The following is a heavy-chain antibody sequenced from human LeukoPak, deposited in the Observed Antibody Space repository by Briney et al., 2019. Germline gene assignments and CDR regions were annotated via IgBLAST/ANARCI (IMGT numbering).Heavy chain of an antibody. CDR3: ARLIPQKWELPGKWFDP. Sequence: ASVKVSCKASGYTFTSYYMHWVRHAPAPGLELMGIINPSGGSTSYAQKFQGRVTMTTDTSTSTASMELRSLRSDDTAVYYCARLIPQKWELPGKWFDPWGQGTLVTVSS. J-gene: IGHJ5*02. V-gene: IGHV1-46*01. CDR2: INPSGGST. D-gene: IGHD1-26*01. CDR1: GYTFTSYY.